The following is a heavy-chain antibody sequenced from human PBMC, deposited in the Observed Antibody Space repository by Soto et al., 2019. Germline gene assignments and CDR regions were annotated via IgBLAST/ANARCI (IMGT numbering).Heavy chain of an antibody. Sequence: EVQLVESGGGLVHPGGSLRLSCAASGFSFSSYWITWVRQAPGKGLEWVANISPDGSDKYYVDSVKGRFTISRDHVKNSLYMHVNRLRLDDTALYYCARSRIDLLGLCTLVTVSS. CDR2: ISPDGSDK. V-gene: IGHV3-7*01. CDR1: GFSFSSYW. J-gene: IGHJ2*01. CDR3: ARSRIDL.